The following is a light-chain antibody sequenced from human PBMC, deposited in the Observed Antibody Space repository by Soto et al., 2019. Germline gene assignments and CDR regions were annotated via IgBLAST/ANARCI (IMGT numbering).Light chain of an antibody. V-gene: IGLV2-14*01. CDR1: SSDVGGYDH. CDR2: DVS. CDR3: SSYTSSSTRV. Sequence: QSALTQPASVSGSPGQSITISCTGTSSDVGGYDHVSWYQQHPGKAPKLMIYDVSNRPSGVSNRFSGSKSGNTASLTISGLQAEDEADYYCSSYTSSSTRVFGTGTKLTAL. J-gene: IGLJ1*01.